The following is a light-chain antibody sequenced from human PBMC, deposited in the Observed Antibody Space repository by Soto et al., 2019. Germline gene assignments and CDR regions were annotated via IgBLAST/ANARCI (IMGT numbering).Light chain of an antibody. CDR2: ATS. CDR1: QAISSY. CDR3: HKYNHAPT. V-gene: IGKV1-27*01. J-gene: IGKJ4*01. Sequence: DIQLTQSPSSLSACMGDRVTITCRACQAISSYLAWYQQKPGKVPELLIYATSTLQSGAPSRFSGSGSGTDFTLTISSLQPEDVATYYCHKYNHAPTFGGGTKVEIK.